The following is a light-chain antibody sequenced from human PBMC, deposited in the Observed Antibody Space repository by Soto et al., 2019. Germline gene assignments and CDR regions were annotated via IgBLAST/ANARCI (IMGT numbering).Light chain of an antibody. J-gene: IGKJ1*01. Sequence: IQMRQSPSTLSASVGDSVTITCRASQIVTGSLAWFQHKPGKAPKLLIYDDSSLESGVPSRFSGTGSGTTFPLTISRLPPEDFSTYYCQHYNTYSWTFGQGTTVETK. CDR2: DDS. CDR1: QIVTGS. V-gene: IGKV1-5*01. CDR3: QHYNTYSWT.